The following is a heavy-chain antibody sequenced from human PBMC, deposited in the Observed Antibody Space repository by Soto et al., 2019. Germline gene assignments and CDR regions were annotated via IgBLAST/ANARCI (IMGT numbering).Heavy chain of an antibody. V-gene: IGHV3-23*01. Sequence: EVQLLESGGGLVQPGGSLRLSCAASGFTFSSYAMSWVRQAPGKGLEWVSAISGSGGSTYYADSVKGRFTISRDNSKNTLYLQMNSLRAEDTAVYYCAKELAKGCGGDCWEAFDYWGQGTLVTVSS. CDR3: AKELAKGCGGDCWEAFDY. D-gene: IGHD2-21*02. J-gene: IGHJ4*02. CDR1: GFTFSSYA. CDR2: ISGSGGST.